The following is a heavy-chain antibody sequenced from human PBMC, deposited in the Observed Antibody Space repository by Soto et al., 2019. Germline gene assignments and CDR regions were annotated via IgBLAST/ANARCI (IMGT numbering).Heavy chain of an antibody. V-gene: IGHV5-10-1*01. CDR2: IDPSDSYT. CDR3: ARLSPFYDNYYYGMDV. J-gene: IGHJ6*02. CDR1: GYSFTSYW. D-gene: IGHD3-9*01. Sequence: GESLKISCKGSGYSFTSYWISWVRQMPGKGLEWMGRIDPSDSYTNYSPSFQGHVTISADKSISTAYLQWSSLKASDTAMYYCARLSPFYDNYYYGMDVWGQGTTVTVSS.